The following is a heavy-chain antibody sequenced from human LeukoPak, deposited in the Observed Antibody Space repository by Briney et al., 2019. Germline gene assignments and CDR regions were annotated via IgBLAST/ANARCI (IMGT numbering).Heavy chain of an antibody. CDR1: GGSISSYY. J-gene: IGHJ4*02. CDR2: IYYSGST. V-gene: IGHV4-59*08. CDR3: ATLGQARGYSYGPVDY. Sequence: SETLSLTCTVSGGSISSYYWSWIRQPPGKGLEWIGYIYYSGSTNYNPSLKSRVTISVLTSKNQFSLKLSSVTAADTAVYYCATLGQARGYSYGPVDYRGQGSLVTVSS. D-gene: IGHD5-18*01.